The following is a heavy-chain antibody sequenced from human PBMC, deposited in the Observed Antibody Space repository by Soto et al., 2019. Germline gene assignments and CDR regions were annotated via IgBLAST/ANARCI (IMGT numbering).Heavy chain of an antibody. J-gene: IGHJ4*02. CDR1: GFTVSNTY. CDR2: IYSDGRT. Sequence: EVQLVESGGDLIQPGGSLRLSCAASGFTVSNTYMSWVRQAPGKGLECVSIIYSDGRTFYADSVKGRFTISRDNSKNTLFLQRNSLREEDTAVYYCAKSQRVDYWGQGTLVTVSS. D-gene: IGHD6-25*01. V-gene: IGHV3-53*01. CDR3: AKSQRVDY.